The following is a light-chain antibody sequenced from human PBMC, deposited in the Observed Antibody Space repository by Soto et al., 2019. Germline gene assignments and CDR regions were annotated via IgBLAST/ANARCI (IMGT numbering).Light chain of an antibody. CDR3: QQYSVYWT. CDR2: DAS. CDR1: QSVSTR. J-gene: IGKJ1*01. Sequence: DIQLTQSPSSLSASVGDRVTIICRASQSVSTRLARYQQKPGKAPKVLLYDASICAGGVPSRFTGSGSGTEFTHTINSLQPDDFATYYCQQYSVYWTFGQGIKVDSK. V-gene: IGKV1-5*02.